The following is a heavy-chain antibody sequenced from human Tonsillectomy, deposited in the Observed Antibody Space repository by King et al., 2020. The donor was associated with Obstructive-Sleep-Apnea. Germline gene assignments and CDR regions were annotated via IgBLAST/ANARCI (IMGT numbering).Heavy chain of an antibody. Sequence: VQLVESGAEVKKPGASVKVSCKASGYTFTGYYIHWVRQAPGQGLEWMGWISPNSGATNYAQKFQDRVTMTRDTSISTAYMDLSRLGSDDTATYYCARDMSAYDSTSPAYWGQGTLVTVSS. CDR1: GYTFTGYY. J-gene: IGHJ4*02. V-gene: IGHV1-2*02. CDR2: ISPNSGAT. CDR3: ARDMSAYDSTSPAY. D-gene: IGHD3-10*01.